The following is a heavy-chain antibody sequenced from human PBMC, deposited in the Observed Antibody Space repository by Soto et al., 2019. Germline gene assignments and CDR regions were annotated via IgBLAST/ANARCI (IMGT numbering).Heavy chain of an antibody. CDR1: GFTFSSYA. CDR3: AKGSSSWHGMGVDY. J-gene: IGHJ4*02. V-gene: IGHV3-23*01. Sequence: GGSLRLSCAASGFTFSSYAMSWVRQAPGKGLEWVSAISGSGGSTYYADSVKGRFTISRDNSKNTLYLQMNSLRAEDTAVYYCAKGSSSWHGMGVDYWGQGTLVTVSS. D-gene: IGHD6-13*01. CDR2: ISGSGGST.